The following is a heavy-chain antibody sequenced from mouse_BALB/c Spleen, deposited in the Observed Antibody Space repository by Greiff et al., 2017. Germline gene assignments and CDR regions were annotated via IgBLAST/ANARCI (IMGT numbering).Heavy chain of an antibody. CDR1: GYAFTNYL. J-gene: IGHJ1*01. CDR2: INPGSGGT. V-gene: IGHV1-54*03. Sequence: VQLQQSGAELVRPGTSVKVSCKASGYAFTNYLIEWVKQRPGQGLEWIGVINPGSGGTNYNEKFKGKATLTADKSSSTAYMQLSSLTSDDSAVYFCARSRYGKGDFDVWGAGTTVTVSS. D-gene: IGHD2-10*02. CDR3: ARSRYGKGDFDV.